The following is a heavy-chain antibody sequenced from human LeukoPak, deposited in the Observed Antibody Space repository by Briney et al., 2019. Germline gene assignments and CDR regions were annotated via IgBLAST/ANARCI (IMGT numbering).Heavy chain of an antibody. CDR2: TDPNSGGT. V-gene: IGHV1-2*02. CDR3: ARGRGTTMVRGVITNNFDL. CDR1: GDTFTSHY. Sequence: ASVKVSCKTSGDTFTSHYIHWVRHAPGQGLEWMGWTDPNSGGTNYAQKFLGSVTMTGDTSINTAFMEIRRLRSDDTAIYYCARGRGTTMVRGVITNNFDLWGRGSLVTVSS. D-gene: IGHD3-10*01. J-gene: IGHJ2*01.